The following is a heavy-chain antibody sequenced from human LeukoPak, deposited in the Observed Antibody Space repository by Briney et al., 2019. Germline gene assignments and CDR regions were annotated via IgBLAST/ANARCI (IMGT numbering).Heavy chain of an antibody. D-gene: IGHD3-22*01. CDR1: GGSVNSGTYY. CDR2: IYYSGSA. CDR3: ARKPIVNSAWYYFDY. Sequence: SETLSLTCTVSGGSVNSGTYYWSWLRQPPGKGLEWIGNIYYSGSAYYNPSLKSRVTMSVDTSKNQFSLKLSSVTAADTAVYYCARKPIVNSAWYYFDYWGQGTLVTVSS. V-gene: IGHV4-39*07. J-gene: IGHJ4*02.